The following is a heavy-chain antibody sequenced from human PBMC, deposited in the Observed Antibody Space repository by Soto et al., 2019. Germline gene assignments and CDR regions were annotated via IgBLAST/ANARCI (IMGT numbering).Heavy chain of an antibody. J-gene: IGHJ3*02. V-gene: IGHV5-51*01. CDR1: GYSFTKYW. D-gene: IGHD1-26*01. Sequence: GESLNISCQGSGYSFTKYWIGWVRQMPGRGLEWMGIIYPGDSDTRYSPSFQGQVTISADKSISTAYLQWSSLKASDTAMYYCARHLRVGAIDAFDIWGQGTMVTVSS. CDR3: ARHLRVGAIDAFDI. CDR2: IYPGDSDT.